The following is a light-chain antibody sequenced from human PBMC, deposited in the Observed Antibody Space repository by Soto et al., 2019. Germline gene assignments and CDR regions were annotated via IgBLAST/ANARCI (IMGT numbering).Light chain of an antibody. J-gene: IGKJ1*01. CDR2: DAS. V-gene: IGKV3-11*01. CDR3: QQYNNWPQT. CDR1: QSVSIY. Sequence: EVVLTQSPATLSFSPGDRATLSCRASQSVSIYLAWYQQKPGQAPRLLIYDASNRATGIPDRFSGSGSGTDFTLTISSLQSEDFAVYYCQQYNNWPQTFGQGTKVDIK.